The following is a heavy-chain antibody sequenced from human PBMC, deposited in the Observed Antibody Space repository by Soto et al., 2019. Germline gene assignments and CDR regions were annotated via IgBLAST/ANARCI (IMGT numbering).Heavy chain of an antibody. CDR1: GFTFTTYT. D-gene: IGHD3-10*01. CDR3: ARDRLWFGELLSPDY. V-gene: IGHV3-23*01. J-gene: IGHJ4*02. CDR2: ITGNGGSK. Sequence: GGSLRLSCAASGFTFTTYTMSWVRQAPGKGLEWVSAITGNGGSKYYADYVKGRFTISRDNSKNTLYLQMNSLRAEDMAVYYCARDRLWFGELLSPDYWGQGTLVTVSS.